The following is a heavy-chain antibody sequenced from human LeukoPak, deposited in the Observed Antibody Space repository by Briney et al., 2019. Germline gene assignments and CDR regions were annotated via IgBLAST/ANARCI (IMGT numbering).Heavy chain of an antibody. J-gene: IGHJ4*02. CDR2: XGAYXGNT. CDR1: GDXFTNDA. D-gene: IGHD3-3*01. Sequence: ASVXXSXXXSGDXFTNDAVSWVXXAXGXXXXXXXXXGAYXGNTNYAQKLQGRVTMTTDTSTSTAYMELRSLRSDDTAVYYCARVTDVLRFLEWLSTHSYYFDYWGQGTLVTVSS. CDR3: ARVTDVLRFLEWLSTHSYYFDY. V-gene: IGHV1-18*01.